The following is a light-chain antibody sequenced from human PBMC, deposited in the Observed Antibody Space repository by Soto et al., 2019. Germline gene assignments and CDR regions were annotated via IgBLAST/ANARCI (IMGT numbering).Light chain of an antibody. Sequence: EIVLTQSPATLSLSPGERATLSCRASQSVSSYLAWYQQKPGQAPRLLIYDASNRATGIPAMFSGSGSGKDFPLTISSLEPEDFAVYYCQQRSNWPPLTFGGGTKVEIK. CDR1: QSVSSY. J-gene: IGKJ4*01. CDR2: DAS. CDR3: QQRSNWPPLT. V-gene: IGKV3-11*01.